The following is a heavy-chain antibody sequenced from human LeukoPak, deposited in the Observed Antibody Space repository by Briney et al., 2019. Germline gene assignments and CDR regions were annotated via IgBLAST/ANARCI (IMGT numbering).Heavy chain of an antibody. V-gene: IGHV3-23*01. CDR2: ISGSGGST. Sequence: GGFLRLSCAASGFTFSSYAMSWVRQAPGKGLEWVSAISGSGGSTYYADSVKGRFTISRDNSKNTLYLQMNSLRAEDTAVYYCAKVGYCSSTSCYGGAYYYYYMDVWGKGTTVTVSS. CDR3: AKVGYCSSTSCYGGAYYYYYMDV. D-gene: IGHD2-2*01. CDR1: GFTFSSYA. J-gene: IGHJ6*03.